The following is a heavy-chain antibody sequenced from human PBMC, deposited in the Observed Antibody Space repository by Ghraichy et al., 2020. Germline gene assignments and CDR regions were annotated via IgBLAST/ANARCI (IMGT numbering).Heavy chain of an antibody. CDR2: TRYDGSTE. D-gene: IGHD2-8*01. CDR1: GFTFSSYG. V-gene: IGHV3-30*02. Sequence: GGSLRLSCAASGFTFSSYGMHRVRQAPGKGLEWVTYTRYDGSTEYYANTVKGRFTISRDNSKNTLYLQMNSLRAEDTAIYYCAKDSNRHAMDVWGQGTTVTVSS. CDR3: AKDSNRHAMDV. J-gene: IGHJ6*02.